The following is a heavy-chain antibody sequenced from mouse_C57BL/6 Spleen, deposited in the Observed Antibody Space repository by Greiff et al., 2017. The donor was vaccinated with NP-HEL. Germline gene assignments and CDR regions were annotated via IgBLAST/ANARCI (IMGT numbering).Heavy chain of an antibody. V-gene: IGHV1-81*01. Sequence: VKLQESGAELARPGASVKLSCKASGYTFTSYGISWVKQRTGQGPEWIGEIYPRSGNTYYNEKFKGKATLTADKSSSTAYMELRSLTSEDSAVYFCAREGAMDYWGQGTSVTVSS. J-gene: IGHJ4*01. CDR1: GYTFTSYG. CDR3: AREGAMDY. CDR2: IYPRSGNT.